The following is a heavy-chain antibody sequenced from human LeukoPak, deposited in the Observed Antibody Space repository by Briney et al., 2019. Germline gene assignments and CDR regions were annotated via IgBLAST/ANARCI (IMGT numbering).Heavy chain of an antibody. CDR3: AQLSMVRGDADGGT. D-gene: IGHD3-10*01. Sequence: ASVKVSCKASGYTFTSYDINWVRQATGQGLEWMGWMNPNSGNTGYAQKFQGRVTMTRNTSISTAYMELSSLRSVDTAVYYCAQLSMVRGDADGGTWGQGTLVTVSS. CDR1: GYTFTSYD. V-gene: IGHV1-8*01. J-gene: IGHJ4*02. CDR2: MNPNSGNT.